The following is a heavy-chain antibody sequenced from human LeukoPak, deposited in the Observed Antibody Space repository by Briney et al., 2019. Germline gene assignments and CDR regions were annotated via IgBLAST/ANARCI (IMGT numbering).Heavy chain of an antibody. J-gene: IGHJ4*02. D-gene: IGHD5-18*01. CDR3: ARTSEYSYGFDY. V-gene: IGHV4-59*01. CDR1: GGSISSYY. Sequence: SETLSLTCTVSGGSISSYYWSWIRQPPGKGLEWIGYIYYSGSTNYNPSLKSRVTISVDTSKNQFSLKLSSVTAADTAVYYCARTSEYSYGFDYWGQGTLVTVSS. CDR2: IYYSGST.